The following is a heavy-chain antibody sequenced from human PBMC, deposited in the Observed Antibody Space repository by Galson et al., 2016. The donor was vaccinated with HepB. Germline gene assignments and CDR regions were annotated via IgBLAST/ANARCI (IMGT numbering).Heavy chain of an antibody. CDR3: ARQYNFWSGYSESYYGMDV. CDR2: IYPGDSEI. Sequence: QSGAEVKKAGESLKISCKASGYSFAYYWIGWVRQKPGKGLEWMGIIYPGDSEIRYSPSFQGQVTMSVDKSISTAFLQWSSLKASDTAMYYYARQYNFWSGYSESYYGMDVWGQGTTVTVSS. J-gene: IGHJ6*02. V-gene: IGHV5-51*01. CDR1: GYSFAYYW. D-gene: IGHD3-3*01.